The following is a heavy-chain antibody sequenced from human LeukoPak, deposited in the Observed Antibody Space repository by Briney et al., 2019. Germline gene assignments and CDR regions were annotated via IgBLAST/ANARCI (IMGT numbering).Heavy chain of an antibody. J-gene: IGHJ4*02. CDR2: IYPGDSDT. Sequence: GESLKISCKGSGYSFTSYWIGWVRQMPGKGLEWMGIIYPGDSDTRYSPSFQDQVTISADKSISTAYLQWSSLKASDTAMYYCARPGYCSGGSCYGPDYFDYWGQGTLVTVSS. CDR1: GYSFTSYW. CDR3: ARPGYCSGGSCYGPDYFDY. D-gene: IGHD2-15*01. V-gene: IGHV5-51*01.